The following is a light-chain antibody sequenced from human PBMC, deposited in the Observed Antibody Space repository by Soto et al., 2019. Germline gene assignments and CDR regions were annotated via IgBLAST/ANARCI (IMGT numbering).Light chain of an antibody. CDR1: QSVSSY. V-gene: IGKV3-11*01. J-gene: IGKJ4*01. Sequence: EIVLTQSPATLSLSPGERATLSCRASQSVSSYLAWYQQKPGQAPRLLIYDASNRATGIPARFSGSGSVTDCPLTISCVEPEVFAVYSWQERSNWLLSFGGGTKVASK. CDR3: QERSNWLLS. CDR2: DAS.